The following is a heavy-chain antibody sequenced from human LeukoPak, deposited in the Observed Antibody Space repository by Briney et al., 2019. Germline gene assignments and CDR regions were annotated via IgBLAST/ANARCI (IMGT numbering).Heavy chain of an antibody. Sequence: PGGSLRLSCAASGFTFSSYAMSWVRQAPGKGLEWVSAISGSGGSTYYADSVKGRFTISRDNSKNSLYLQMNSLRAEDTAVYYCARPSGSYHAFDIWGQGTMVTVSS. V-gene: IGHV3-23*01. CDR2: ISGSGGST. CDR1: GFTFSSYA. CDR3: ARPSGSYHAFDI. D-gene: IGHD1-26*01. J-gene: IGHJ3*02.